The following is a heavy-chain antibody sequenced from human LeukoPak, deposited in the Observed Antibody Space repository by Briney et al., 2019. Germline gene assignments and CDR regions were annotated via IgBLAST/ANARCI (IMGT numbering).Heavy chain of an antibody. V-gene: IGHV1-8*01. J-gene: IGHJ4*02. CDR1: GYTFTSYA. CDR3: GRGGEMATINY. CDR2: MNPDSANT. Sequence: ASVKVSRKTSGYTFTSYAINWARQATGQGLEWMGWMNPDSANTGFAQKFQGRLTLTRNTSTRAAYMELSSLTSEDTAVYYCGRGGEMATINYWGQGTLVTVSS. D-gene: IGHD5-24*01.